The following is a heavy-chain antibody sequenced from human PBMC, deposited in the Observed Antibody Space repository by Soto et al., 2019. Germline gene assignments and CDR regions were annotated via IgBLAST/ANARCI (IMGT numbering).Heavy chain of an antibody. J-gene: IGHJ5*02. CDR3: ATQEVGGSYVYTFDP. CDR2: IYYSGST. V-gene: IGHV4-39*01. D-gene: IGHD1-26*01. CDR1: GGSITSSSYY. Sequence: SETLSLTCTVSGGSITSSSYYWGWIRQPPGKGLEWIGSIYYSGSTYYNPSLKSRVTISVDTSKNQFSLELSSVTAADTAVYYCATQEVGGSYVYTFDPWGQGTLVTVS.